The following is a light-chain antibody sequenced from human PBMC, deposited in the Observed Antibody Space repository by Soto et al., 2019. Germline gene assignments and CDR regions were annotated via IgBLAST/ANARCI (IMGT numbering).Light chain of an antibody. CDR3: TSDTSSNTLV. J-gene: IGLJ1*01. CDR2: AVS. V-gene: IGLV2-14*03. CDR1: GTDVGGYKY. Sequence: QSALTQPASVSGSPGQSITISCIGTGTDVGGYKYVSWYQQHPVKAPKLIIYAVSERPSGVSNHFSGSKSGNATSLTISGLHAEDEADYYCTSDTSSNTLVFGTGTKVTVL.